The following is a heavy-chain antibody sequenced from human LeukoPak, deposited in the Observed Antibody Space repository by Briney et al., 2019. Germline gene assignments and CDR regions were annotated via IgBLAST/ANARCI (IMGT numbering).Heavy chain of an antibody. D-gene: IGHD3-16*01. CDR1: GGSFSGYY. J-gene: IGHJ3*02. Sequence: SETLSLTCAVYGGSFSGYYWSWIRQPPGKGPEWIGEINHSGSTNYNPSLKSRVTISVDTSKNQFSLKLSSVTAADTAVYYCARLRVIFWGFDIWGQGTMVTVSS. CDR3: ARLRVIFWGFDI. CDR2: INHSGST. V-gene: IGHV4-34*01.